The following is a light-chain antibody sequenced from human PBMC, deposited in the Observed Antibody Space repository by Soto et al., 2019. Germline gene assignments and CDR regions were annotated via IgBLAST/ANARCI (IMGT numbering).Light chain of an antibody. CDR2: GNI. CDR3: QSYDSSLSGSMV. CDR1: SSNIGAGYD. V-gene: IGLV1-40*01. Sequence: QSVLTQPPSVSGAPGQRVTISCTGSSSNIGAGYDVHWYQQLPGTAPKLLIYGNINRPSGVPDRFSGSKSGTSASLAITGLQAEDEADYYCQSYDSSLSGSMVFGGGTKVTVL. J-gene: IGLJ3*02.